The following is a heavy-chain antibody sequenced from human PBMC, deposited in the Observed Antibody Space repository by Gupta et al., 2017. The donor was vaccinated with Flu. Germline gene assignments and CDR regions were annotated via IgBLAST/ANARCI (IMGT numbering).Heavy chain of an antibody. D-gene: IGHD6-19*01. CDR3: VRDIVRGLNSGWYFDF. Sequence: QVQLVQSGAEVTKPGSSVKVSCKASGDTFSSFGISWVRQAPGQGLEWMGGIIPSLGTTKYAQKFQGRVTITADDSMTTAYIELHNLXSXDTAVYXCVRDIVRGLNSGWYFDFWGQGTLVTVSS. J-gene: IGHJ4*02. CDR1: GDTFSSFG. V-gene: IGHV1-69*01. CDR2: IIPSLGTT.